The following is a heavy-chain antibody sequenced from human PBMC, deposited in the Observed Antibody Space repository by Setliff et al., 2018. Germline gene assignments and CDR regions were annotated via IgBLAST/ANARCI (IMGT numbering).Heavy chain of an antibody. CDR1: GGSINEYY. V-gene: IGHV4-4*07. Sequence: SETLSLTCSVSGGSINEYYWSWFRQPAGKGLEWIGRIYSDENTDYNPSLKSRVTISVDTSKNQFSLKLSSVTAADMAVYYCAREQWLDPPGYYYMDVWAKGTTVTVSS. J-gene: IGHJ6*03. D-gene: IGHD6-19*01. CDR2: IYSDENT. CDR3: AREQWLDPPGYYYMDV.